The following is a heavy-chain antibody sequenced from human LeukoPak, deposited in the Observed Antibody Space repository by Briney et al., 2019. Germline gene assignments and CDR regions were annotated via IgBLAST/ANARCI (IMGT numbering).Heavy chain of an antibody. J-gene: IGHJ4*02. CDR1: RFTFSSYG. CDR2: IYSGGST. V-gene: IGHV3-NL1*01. D-gene: IGHD1-1*01. Sequence: PGGSLRLSCAASRFTFSSYGMHWVRQAPGKGLEWVSVIYSGGSTYYADSVKGRFTISRDNSKNNVYLQMYSLRVEDTSIYYCVRDYNWGFDYWGQGTVVTVSS. CDR3: VRDYNWGFDY.